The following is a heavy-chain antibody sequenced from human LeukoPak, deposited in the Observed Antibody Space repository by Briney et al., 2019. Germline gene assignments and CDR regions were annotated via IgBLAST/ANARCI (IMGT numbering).Heavy chain of an antibody. J-gene: IGHJ6*02. CDR2: IKQDGSEK. V-gene: IGHV3-7*01. CDR3: ARDALHKTYGSGSQSPSLYGMDV. Sequence: GGSLRLSCAASGFTFSSYWMSWVRQAPGKGLEWVANIKQDGSEKYYVDSVKGRFTISRDNAKNSLYLQMNSLRAEDTAVYYCARDALHKTYGSGSQSPSLYGMDVWGQGTTVTVSS. D-gene: IGHD3-10*01. CDR1: GFTFSSYW.